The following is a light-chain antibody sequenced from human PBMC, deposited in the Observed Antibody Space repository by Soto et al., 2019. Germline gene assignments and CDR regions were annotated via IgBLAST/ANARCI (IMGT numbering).Light chain of an antibody. J-gene: IGLJ2*01. CDR3: SSYTRSSTLDVV. CDR2: EVT. Sequence: QSALTQPASVSGSPGQSITISCTGTSSDVGGYNSVSWYQQHPGKAPKLMIYEVTNRPSGVSNRFSGSKSGNTASLTISGLQAEDEADYYCSSYTRSSTLDVVFGGGTKLTVL. CDR1: SSDVGGYNS. V-gene: IGLV2-14*01.